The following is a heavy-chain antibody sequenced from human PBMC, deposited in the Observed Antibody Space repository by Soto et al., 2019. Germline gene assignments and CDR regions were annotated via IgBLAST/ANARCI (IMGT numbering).Heavy chain of an antibody. J-gene: IGHJ4*02. D-gene: IGHD3-10*01. V-gene: IGHV4-59*01. Sequence: QVQLQESGPGLVKPSETLSLTCTVSGGSISSYYWSWIRQPPGKGLEWIGYIYYSGSTNYNPSLKSRVTISVDTSKNQFSLKLSSVTAADTAVYYCARMEGTPLWFGEPLYYFDYWGQGTLVTVSS. CDR3: ARMEGTPLWFGEPLYYFDY. CDR1: GGSISSYY. CDR2: IYYSGST.